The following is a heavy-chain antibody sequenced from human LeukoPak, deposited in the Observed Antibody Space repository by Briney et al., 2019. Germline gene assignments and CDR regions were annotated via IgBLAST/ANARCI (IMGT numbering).Heavy chain of an antibody. CDR1: GFTFSSYS. D-gene: IGHD3-22*01. CDR3: ATDDSSGYDTFQH. CDR2: ISSSSSYI. V-gene: IGHV3-21*01. Sequence: GSLRLSCAASGFTFSSYSMNWVRQAPGKGLEWVSSISSSSSYIYYADSVKGRFTISRDNAKNSLYLQMNSLRAEDTAVYYCATDDSSGYDTFQHWGQGTLVTVSS. J-gene: IGHJ1*01.